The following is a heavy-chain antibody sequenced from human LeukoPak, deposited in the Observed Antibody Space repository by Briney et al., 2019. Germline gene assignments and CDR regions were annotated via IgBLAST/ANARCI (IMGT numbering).Heavy chain of an antibody. CDR1: GDSVSSNSAA. CDR3: ARGHYYDSSGYYGAEYFQH. Sequence: SQTLSLTCAISGDSVSSNSAAWNWIRQSPSRGLEWPGRTYYRSKWYNDYAVSVKSRITINPDTSKNQFSLQLNSVTPEDTAVYYCARGHYYDSSGYYGAEYFQHWGQGTLVTVSS. D-gene: IGHD3-22*01. J-gene: IGHJ1*01. V-gene: IGHV6-1*01. CDR2: TYYRSKWYN.